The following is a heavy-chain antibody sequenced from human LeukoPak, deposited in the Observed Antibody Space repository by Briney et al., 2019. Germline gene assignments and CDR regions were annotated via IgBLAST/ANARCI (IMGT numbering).Heavy chain of an antibody. J-gene: IGHJ3*02. V-gene: IGHV3-9*01. CDR2: ISWNSGNI. CDR1: GFTFDDYA. CDR3: AKDFHRLGEFDAFDI. Sequence: GGSLRLSCAPSGFTFDDYAMQWARQAPGEGVEWVSGISWNSGNIVHAHSVRGRFTLSRDNEKNSLYLQINSLSAEDTPLYYCAKDFHRLGEFDAFDIWGQGTMVTVSS. D-gene: IGHD3-16*01.